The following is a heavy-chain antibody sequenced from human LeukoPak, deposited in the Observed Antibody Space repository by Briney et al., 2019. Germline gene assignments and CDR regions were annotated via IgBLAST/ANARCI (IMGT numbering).Heavy chain of an antibody. Sequence: SETLSLTCTVSGGSISSSSYYWGWIRQPPGKGLEWIGSIYYIVSTYYNPSLKSRVTISVDTSKNQFSLRLSSVTAADTAVYYCARARRGILTGTKYNWFDPWGQGTLVTVSS. CDR3: ARARRGILTGTKYNWFDP. J-gene: IGHJ5*02. D-gene: IGHD3-9*01. CDR2: IYYIVST. V-gene: IGHV4-39*07. CDR1: GGSISSSSYY.